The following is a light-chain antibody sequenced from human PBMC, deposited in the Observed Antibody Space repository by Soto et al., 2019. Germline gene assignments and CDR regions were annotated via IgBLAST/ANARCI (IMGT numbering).Light chain of an antibody. CDR1: QSVGSN. Sequence: EIVMTQSPPTLSVSPGERATLSCRASQSVGSNLAWYQQTTGQAPRLLVYYASTRATGIPAKFSGSGSGTEFSLTISSLQSVDSAVYYCQQYNDWPRTFGQGTKVEIK. J-gene: IGKJ1*01. CDR2: YAS. CDR3: QQYNDWPRT. V-gene: IGKV3-15*01.